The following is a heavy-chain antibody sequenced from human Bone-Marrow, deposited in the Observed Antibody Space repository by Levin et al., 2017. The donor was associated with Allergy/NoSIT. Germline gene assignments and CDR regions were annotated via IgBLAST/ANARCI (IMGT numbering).Heavy chain of an antibody. CDR2: ISNSATDM. CDR1: GFTFSDHY. CDR3: ARDRKPQTYIGLDV. V-gene: IGHV3-11*01. J-gene: IGHJ6*02. Sequence: NPSETLSLTCAASGFTFSDHYMRWIRQAPGKGLEWVSWISNSATDMNYADSVRGRFTISRDDAKNSLYLQMDSLRAEDTAVYYCARDRKPQTYIGLDVWGQGTTVIVSS.